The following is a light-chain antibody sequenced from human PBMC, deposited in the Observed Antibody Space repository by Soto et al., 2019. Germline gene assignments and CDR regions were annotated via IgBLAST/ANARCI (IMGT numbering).Light chain of an antibody. J-gene: IGKJ4*01. Sequence: DIQMTQSPSSLSASVGDRVTITCRESQDIRNDFGWFQQKPGKAPKRLIYIASSLQSGVPSRFSGSGSVTEFTLIISSLQPEDFATYYYLQHHSYPLTFGGGTKVEIK. V-gene: IGKV1-17*01. CDR1: QDIRND. CDR3: LQHHSYPLT. CDR2: IAS.